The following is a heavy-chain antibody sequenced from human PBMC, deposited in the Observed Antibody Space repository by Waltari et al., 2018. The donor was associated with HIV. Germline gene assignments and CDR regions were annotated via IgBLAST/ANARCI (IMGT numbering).Heavy chain of an antibody. D-gene: IGHD1-1*01. CDR2: VSAYNGNT. V-gene: IGHV1-18*01. Sequence: QVQLVQSGAEVKKPGASVKVSCKASGYTFTSFGISWVRQAPGQRLEWMGWVSAYNGNTNYAQKLQGRVTMTTDTSTSTAYMELRSLRSDDTAVFYCARDNWNDYYYYGMDVWGQGTTVTVSS. CDR1: GYTFTSFG. CDR3: ARDNWNDYYYYGMDV. J-gene: IGHJ6*02.